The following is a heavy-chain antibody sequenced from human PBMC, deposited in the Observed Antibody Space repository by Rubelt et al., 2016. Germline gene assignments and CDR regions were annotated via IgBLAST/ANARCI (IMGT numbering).Heavy chain of an antibody. CDR2: SYYTGTT. CDR3: ARSYGPGYGVDV. D-gene: IGHD3-10*01. Sequence: QVHLQESGPGLLKPSETLSLTCAVSAGSISFHYWHWIRQPPGKGLEWVGCSYYTGTTNYNPSLESRITISVDTSKSQVSLRLTSVTAAYTAIYYCARSYGPGYGVDVWGQGTTVTVSS. CDR1: AGSISFHY. V-gene: IGHV4-59*11. J-gene: IGHJ6*02.